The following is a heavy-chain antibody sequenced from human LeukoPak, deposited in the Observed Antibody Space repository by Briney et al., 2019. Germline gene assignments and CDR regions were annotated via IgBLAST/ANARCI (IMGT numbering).Heavy chain of an antibody. Sequence: GASVKVSCKASGYTFTGYYMHWLRQAPRQGLEWMGRINPNSGGTNYAQKFQGRVTMTRDTSISTAYMELRRLRSDDTAVYYCARVYSYGLDYWGEGTPVTVSS. J-gene: IGHJ4*02. CDR3: ARVYSYGLDY. CDR2: INPNSGGT. V-gene: IGHV1-2*06. D-gene: IGHD5-18*01. CDR1: GYTFTGYY.